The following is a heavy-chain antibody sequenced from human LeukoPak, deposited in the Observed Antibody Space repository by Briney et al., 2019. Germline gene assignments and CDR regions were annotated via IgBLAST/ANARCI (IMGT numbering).Heavy chain of an antibody. Sequence: GGSLRLSCAASGFTVSSNYMSWVRQAPGKGLEWVSVIYSGGSTYYADSVKGRFTVSRDNSKNTLYLQMNSLRAEDTAVYYCARDRNNYGGTFDYWGQGTLVTVSS. CDR2: IYSGGST. V-gene: IGHV3-66*01. D-gene: IGHD4-23*01. CDR1: GFTVSSNY. CDR3: ARDRNNYGGTFDY. J-gene: IGHJ4*02.